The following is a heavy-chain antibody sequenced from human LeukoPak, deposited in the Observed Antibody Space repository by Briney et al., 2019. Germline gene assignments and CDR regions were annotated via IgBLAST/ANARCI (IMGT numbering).Heavy chain of an antibody. J-gene: IGHJ4*02. CDR2: ISWNSGSI. V-gene: IGHV3-9*01. Sequence: GRSLRLSCAASGFTFDDYAMHWVRQAPGKGLEWVSGISWNSGSIGYADSVKGRFTISRDNAKNSLYLQMNSLRAEDTALYYCAKGLPIDYWGRGTLVTVSS. D-gene: IGHD5-12*01. CDR3: AKGLPIDY. CDR1: GFTFDDYA.